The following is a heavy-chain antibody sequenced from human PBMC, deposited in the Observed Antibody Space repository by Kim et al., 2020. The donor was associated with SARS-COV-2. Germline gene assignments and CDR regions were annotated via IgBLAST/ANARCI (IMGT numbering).Heavy chain of an antibody. D-gene: IGHD6-13*01. V-gene: IGHV4-61*02. Sequence: SETLSLTCSVSGGSINSGDYYWSWIRQPAGKGLEWIGLIHGSGSTNTNPSLNSRVTISVDTSKNQFSLKLTSVNAADTAVYYCARGPKIASGGTSFDYWGQGTLVIVSS. CDR3: ARGPKIASGGTSFDY. CDR2: IHGSGST. CDR1: GGSINSGDYY. J-gene: IGHJ4*02.